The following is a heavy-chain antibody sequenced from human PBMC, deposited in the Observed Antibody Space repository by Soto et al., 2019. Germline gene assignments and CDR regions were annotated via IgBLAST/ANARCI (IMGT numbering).Heavy chain of an antibody. D-gene: IGHD1-26*01. V-gene: IGHV3-48*03. J-gene: IGHJ4*02. Sequence: PGGSLRLSCAASGFTFSYYEMNWVGQSPGKGLEWVSYISHSGSTTYYADSVKGRFTISRDDAEKSVYLQMNSLRAEDSAIYYCARDSGGSYYDYFDSWGQGSLVTVSS. CDR1: GFTFSYYE. CDR3: ARDSGGSYYDYFDS. CDR2: ISHSGSTT.